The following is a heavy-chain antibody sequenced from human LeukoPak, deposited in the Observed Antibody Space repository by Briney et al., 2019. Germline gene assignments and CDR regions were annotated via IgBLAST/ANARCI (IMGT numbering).Heavy chain of an antibody. CDR1: GFTFSGYW. V-gene: IGHV3-74*03. J-gene: IGHJ4*02. CDR2: INSDGYSI. D-gene: IGHD6-13*01. Sequence: TGGSLRLSCAASGFTFSGYWMHWVRQAPGKGLVWVSRINSDGYSITYADSVKGRFTISRDNSKNTVSLQMSSLRAEDTAVYYCVKDLYKGDTSSWYYFDYWGQGTLVTVSS. CDR3: VKDLYKGDTSSWYYFDY.